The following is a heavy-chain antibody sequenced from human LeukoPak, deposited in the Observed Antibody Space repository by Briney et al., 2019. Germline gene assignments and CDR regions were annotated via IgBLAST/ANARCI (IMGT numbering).Heavy chain of an antibody. V-gene: IGHV4-39*01. J-gene: IGHJ5*02. CDR2: IYYSGST. D-gene: IGHD2-2*01. Sequence: SETLSLTCTVSGGSISSSSYYWGWIRQPPGKGLEWIGSIYYSGSTYYNPSLKSRVTISEDTSKNQFSLKLSSVSAADTAVYYCARLSIVVVTAAIGCWFDPWGQGTLVTVSS. CDR3: ARLSIVVVTAAIGCWFDP. CDR1: GGSISSSSYY.